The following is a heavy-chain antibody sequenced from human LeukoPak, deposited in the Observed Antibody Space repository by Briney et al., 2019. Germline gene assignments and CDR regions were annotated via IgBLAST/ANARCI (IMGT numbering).Heavy chain of an antibody. D-gene: IGHD2/OR15-2a*01. CDR2: IYHSGST. CDR1: GGSISSGGYY. V-gene: IGHV4-39*07. Sequence: SETLSLTRTVSGGSISSGGYYWGWIRQPPGKGLEWIGSIYHSGSTYYNPSLKSRVTISVDTSKNQFSLKLSSVTAADTAVYYCARDPDPHVLQHYYYYMDVWGKGTTVTVSS. J-gene: IGHJ6*03. CDR3: ARDPDPHVLQHYYYYMDV.